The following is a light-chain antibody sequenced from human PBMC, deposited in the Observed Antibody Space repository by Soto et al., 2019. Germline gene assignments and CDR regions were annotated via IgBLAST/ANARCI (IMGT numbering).Light chain of an antibody. CDR3: QQRYNSDR. V-gene: IGKV3-11*01. CDR2: GAF. Sequence: SLCTGRIYTLSCRASQSVSSNLAWYQQKPGQAPSLLIYGAFTRATGIPARFSGTGSGTEFTLAISSLEPDDFAVYYGQQRYNSDRFGGGTKVDIK. J-gene: IGKJ4*01. CDR1: QSVSSN.